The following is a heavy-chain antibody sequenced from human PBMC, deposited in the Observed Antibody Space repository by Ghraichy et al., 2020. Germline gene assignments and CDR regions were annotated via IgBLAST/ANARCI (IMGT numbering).Heavy chain of an antibody. D-gene: IGHD1-26*01. CDR1: GFTFGDYA. Sequence: GGSLRLSCTASGFTFGDYAMSWFRQAPGKGLEWVGFIRSKAYGGTTEYAASVKGRVTISRDDSKSIASLQMNSLKTEDTAVYYCTRALLGATGYYYFDYWGQGTLVTISS. CDR3: TRALLGATGYYYFDY. V-gene: IGHV3-49*03. J-gene: IGHJ4*02. CDR2: IRSKAYGGTT.